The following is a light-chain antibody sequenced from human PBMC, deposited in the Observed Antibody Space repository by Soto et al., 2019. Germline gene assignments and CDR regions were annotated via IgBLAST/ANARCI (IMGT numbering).Light chain of an antibody. Sequence: QSVLTQPPSVSGAPGQGVTISCTGSSSNIGAGYAVHWYQQLPGKAPKLLIYGNPNRPSGVPDRFSGSKSGTSASLAITGLQAEDEADYYCQAYDSSLSASYVFGGGTKVTVL. V-gene: IGLV1-40*01. CDR2: GNP. CDR3: QAYDSSLSASYV. CDR1: SSNIGAGYA. J-gene: IGLJ1*01.